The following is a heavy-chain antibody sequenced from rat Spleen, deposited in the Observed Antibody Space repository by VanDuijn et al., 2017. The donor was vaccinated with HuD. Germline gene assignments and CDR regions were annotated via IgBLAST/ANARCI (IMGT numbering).Heavy chain of an antibody. D-gene: IGHD1-9*01. CDR3: ARGRTYYGYDY. V-gene: IGHV2S61*01. CDR1: GFSLSSYG. J-gene: IGHJ2*01. Sequence: QVQLKESGPGLVQPSQTLSLTCTVSGFSLSSYGVIWVRQPPGKGLEWMGEIWGDGSTNYNSGLKSRLSISRDTSKSQVFLKMNNLQTEDTAMYFCARGRTYYGYDYWGQGVMVTVSS. CDR2: IWGDGST.